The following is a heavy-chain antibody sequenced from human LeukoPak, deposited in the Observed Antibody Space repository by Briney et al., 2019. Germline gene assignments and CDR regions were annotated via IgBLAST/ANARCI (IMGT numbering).Heavy chain of an antibody. V-gene: IGHV1-2*02. CDR3: ATSMVRESLLGY. Sequence: ASVKVSCKASGYTFTGYYMHWVRQAPGQGLEWMGWINPNSGGTNYAQKFQGRVTMTRDTSISTAYMELSRLRSDDTAVYYCATSMVRESLLGYRGQGALVTVSS. CDR1: GYTFTGYY. CDR2: INPNSGGT. J-gene: IGHJ4*02. D-gene: IGHD3-10*01.